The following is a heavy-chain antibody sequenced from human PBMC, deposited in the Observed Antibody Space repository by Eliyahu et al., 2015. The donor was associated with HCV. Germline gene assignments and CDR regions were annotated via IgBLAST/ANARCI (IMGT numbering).Heavy chain of an antibody. Sequence: QVQLQESGPGLVKPSETLSLPXTVSVXXVSSGSYYWSWIRQPPEKGLEWIGYIYYSGSTNYNPSLKSRVTISVDTSKNQFSLKLSSVTAADTAVYYCARAYSSSWYDNWFDPWGQGTLVTVSS. CDR3: ARAYSSSWYDNWFDP. CDR2: IYYSGST. J-gene: IGHJ5*02. CDR1: VXXVSSGSYY. D-gene: IGHD6-13*01. V-gene: IGHV4-61*01.